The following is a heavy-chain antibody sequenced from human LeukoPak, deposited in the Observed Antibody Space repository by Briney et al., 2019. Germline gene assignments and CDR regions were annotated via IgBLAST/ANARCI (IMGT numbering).Heavy chain of an antibody. CDR2: INHSGST. V-gene: IGHV4-34*01. Sequence: PSETLSLTCAVYGGSFSGYYWSWIRQPSGKGLEWIGEINHSGSTNYNPSLKSRVTVSVDTSKNQFSLKLSSVTAADTAVYYCARKGGWPRRIIDYWGQGTLVTVSS. J-gene: IGHJ4*02. CDR1: GGSFSGYY. D-gene: IGHD6-19*01. CDR3: ARKGGWPRRIIDY.